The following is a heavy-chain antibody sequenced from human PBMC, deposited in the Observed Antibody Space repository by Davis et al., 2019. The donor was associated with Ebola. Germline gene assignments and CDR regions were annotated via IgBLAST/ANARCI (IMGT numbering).Heavy chain of an antibody. D-gene: IGHD5-18*01. Sequence: AASVKVSCKASGYTFTSYAMHWVRQAPGQRLEWMGRIIPILGIANYAQKFQGRVTITADKSTSTAYMELSSLRSEDTAVYYCASGGYSYGQVEFDYWGQGTLVTVSS. CDR2: IIPILGIA. J-gene: IGHJ4*02. CDR3: ASGGYSYGQVEFDY. V-gene: IGHV1-69*04. CDR1: GYTFTSYA.